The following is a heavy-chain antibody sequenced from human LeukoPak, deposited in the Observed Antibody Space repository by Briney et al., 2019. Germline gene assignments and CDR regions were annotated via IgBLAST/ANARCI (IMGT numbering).Heavy chain of an antibody. CDR3: ARVYGSEIDY. Sequence: GGSLRLSCAASGFTFSSYGMSWVRQAPGRGLEGVSAISGSGGSTYYADSVKGRFTISRDNSRNTLFLQMNSLRPEDTAVYYCARVYGSEIDYWGQGTLVTVSS. CDR2: ISGSGGST. J-gene: IGHJ4*02. D-gene: IGHD3-10*01. V-gene: IGHV3-23*01. CDR1: GFTFSSYG.